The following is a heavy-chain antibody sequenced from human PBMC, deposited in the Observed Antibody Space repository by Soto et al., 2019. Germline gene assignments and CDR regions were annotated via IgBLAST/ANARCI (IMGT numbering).Heavy chain of an antibody. CDR3: AKAAPHDFWSGYYTGIYAFDI. Sequence: GGSLRLSCAASGFTFSSYAMSWVRQAPGKGLEWVSAISGSGGSTYYADSVKGRFTISRDNSKNTLYLQMNSLRAEDTAVYYCAKAAPHDFWSGYYTGIYAFDIWGQGTMVTVS. CDR1: GFTFSSYA. V-gene: IGHV3-23*01. D-gene: IGHD3-3*01. CDR2: ISGSGGST. J-gene: IGHJ3*02.